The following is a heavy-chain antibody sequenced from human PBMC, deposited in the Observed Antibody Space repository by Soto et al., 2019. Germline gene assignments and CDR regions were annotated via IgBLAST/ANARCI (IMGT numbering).Heavy chain of an antibody. J-gene: IGHJ6*02. CDR2: AYYGLNT. CDR1: GGSVSTNSYY. Sequence: SETLSLTCSVSGGSVSTNSYYWGWVRQSPGEGLQWIGSAYYGLNTYYNPSLRSRVTISLDLSKNDLSLELTSVTAADTAVYYCVRHAVTGGVHYYYGIHVWGPGITVTV. CDR3: VRHAVTGGVHYYYGIHV. D-gene: IGHD2-8*02. V-gene: IGHV4-39*01.